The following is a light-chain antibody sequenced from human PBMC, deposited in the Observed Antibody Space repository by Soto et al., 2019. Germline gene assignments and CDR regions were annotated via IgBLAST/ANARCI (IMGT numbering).Light chain of an antibody. CDR1: QSVSSY. CDR2: GAS. V-gene: IGKV3D-15*01. J-gene: IGKJ1*01. Sequence: EIVLTQSPATLSLSPGERATLSCRASQSVSSYLAWYQQKPGQAPRLLIHGASTRATGIPARISGSGSGTNFTLAISSLQSEDFAVYFCQQYAYWPETFGQGTKVDIK. CDR3: QQYAYWPET.